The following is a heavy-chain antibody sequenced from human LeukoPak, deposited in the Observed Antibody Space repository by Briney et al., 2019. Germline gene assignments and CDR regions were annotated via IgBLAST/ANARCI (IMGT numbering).Heavy chain of an antibody. J-gene: IGHJ4*02. D-gene: IGHD3-10*01. CDR2: INPNSGGT. CDR1: GYTFTGYY. V-gene: IGHV1-2*02. Sequence: ASVKVSCKASGYTFTGYYMHWVRQAPGQGLEWMGWINPNSGGTNYAQKFQGRVTMTRDTSISTAYMELSRLRSDDTAVYYCARSDTTMVWGVITPLGYWGQGTLVTVSS. CDR3: ARSDTTMVWGVITPLGY.